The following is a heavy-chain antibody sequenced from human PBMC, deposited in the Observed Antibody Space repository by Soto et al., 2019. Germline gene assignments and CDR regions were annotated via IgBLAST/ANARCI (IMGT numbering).Heavy chain of an antibody. CDR2: INHSGST. Sequence: SETLSLTCAVYGGSFSGYYWSWIRQPPGKGLEWIGEINHSGSTNYNPSLKSRVTMSVDTSKNQFSLKLSSVTAADTAVYYCARPKRSGWYVFFDYWGQGTLVTVSS. V-gene: IGHV4-34*01. D-gene: IGHD6-19*01. CDR1: GGSFSGYY. J-gene: IGHJ4*02. CDR3: ARPKRSGWYVFFDY.